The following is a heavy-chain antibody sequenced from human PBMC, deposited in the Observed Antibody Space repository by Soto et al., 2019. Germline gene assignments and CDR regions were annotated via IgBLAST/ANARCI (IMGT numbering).Heavy chain of an antibody. V-gene: IGHV3-30-3*01. CDR3: ARFSGQQLNAFDI. J-gene: IGHJ3*02. CDR2: ISYDGSNK. CDR1: GFTFSSYA. Sequence: QVQLVESGGGVVQPGRSLRLSCAASGFTFSSYAMHWVRQAPGKGLEWVAVISYDGSNKYYADSVKGRFTISRDNSKNTLYLQMNSLRAEDTAVYYCARFSGQQLNAFDIWGQGTMVTVSS. D-gene: IGHD6-13*01.